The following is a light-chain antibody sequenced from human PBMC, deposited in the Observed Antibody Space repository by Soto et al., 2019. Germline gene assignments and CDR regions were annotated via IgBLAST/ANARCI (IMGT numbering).Light chain of an antibody. CDR3: QQYGTSPIT. CDR2: GAS. Sequence: IVLTQSPDTLSFSPGERATLSCRASQSVGTRLAWYQHKTGQAPSLLMSGASSRATGIPDRFSGSGSETDFTLTISRLEPEDFALYYCQQYGTSPITFGQGTRLEIK. CDR1: QSVGTR. V-gene: IGKV3-20*01. J-gene: IGKJ5*01.